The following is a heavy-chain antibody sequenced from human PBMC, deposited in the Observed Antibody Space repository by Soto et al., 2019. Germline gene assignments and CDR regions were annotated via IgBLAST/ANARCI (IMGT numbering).Heavy chain of an antibody. CDR2: VSASGRNT. CDR1: GFTFSSYA. J-gene: IGHJ4*02. V-gene: IGHV3-23*01. CDR3: AKDLSSLGWLALGAPFDS. Sequence: GGSLRLSCAASGFTFSSYAMNWVRQAPGKGLEWVSPVSASGRNTYYADSVKGRFTVSRDESKNALFLQLDSLRVEDTAIYYCAKDLSSLGWLALGAPFDSWGPGTLVTVSS. D-gene: IGHD3-22*01.